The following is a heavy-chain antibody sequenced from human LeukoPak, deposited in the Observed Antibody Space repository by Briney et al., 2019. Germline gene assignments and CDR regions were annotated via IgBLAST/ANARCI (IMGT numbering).Heavy chain of an antibody. CDR1: GFTFDDYA. J-gene: IGHJ3*02. V-gene: IGHV3-9*01. D-gene: IGHD5-18*01. CDR3: AKDHESYGSDAFDI. Sequence: PGGSLRLSCAASGFTFDDYAMHWVRQAPGKGLEWVSGISWNSGSIGYADSVKGRFTISRDNAKNSLYLQMNSLRAEDTALYYCAKDHESYGSDAFDIWGQGTMVTVSS. CDR2: ISWNSGSI.